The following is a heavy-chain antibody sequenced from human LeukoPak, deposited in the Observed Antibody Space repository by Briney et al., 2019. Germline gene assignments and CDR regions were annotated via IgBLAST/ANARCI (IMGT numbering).Heavy chain of an antibody. CDR3: ARDPDDYGDSDAFDI. Sequence: SETLSLTCTVSGGAISSYYWSWIRQPPGKGLEWIGYIYYSGSTNYNPSLKSRVTISVDTSKNQFSLKLSSVTAADTAVYYCARDPDDYGDSDAFDIWGQGTMVTVSS. J-gene: IGHJ3*02. CDR1: GGAISSYY. V-gene: IGHV4-59*01. CDR2: IYYSGST. D-gene: IGHD4-17*01.